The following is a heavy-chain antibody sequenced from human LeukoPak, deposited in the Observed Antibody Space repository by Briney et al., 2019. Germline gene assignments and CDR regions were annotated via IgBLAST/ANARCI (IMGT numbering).Heavy chain of an antibody. CDR3: ARRFDS. Sequence: GGSLRLSCAASGFTFGDTWMNWVRQAPGKGLEWVSHITSSSTIYYADSVKGRFTISRDNAKNSLYLQMNSQRDEDTAVYYCARRFDSWGQGTLVTVSS. CDR2: ITSSSTI. CDR1: GFTFGDTW. V-gene: IGHV3-69-1*01. J-gene: IGHJ4*02.